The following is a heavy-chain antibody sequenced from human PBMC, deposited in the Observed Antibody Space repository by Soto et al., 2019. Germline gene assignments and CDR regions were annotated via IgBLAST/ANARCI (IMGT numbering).Heavy chain of an antibody. CDR3: SREVFTAH. V-gene: IGHV4-59*01. Sequence: QVQLQESGPGLVRPSETLSLTCTVSGGSITNYYWSWIRQPPGKGLEWIGYIHHSGNTKCNPSLESRLTFSLDTADDQFSLKLSAVIAADTAVYYCSREVFTAHWSQGTLVTVSS. CDR2: IHHSGNT. CDR1: GGSITNYY. J-gene: IGHJ4*02. D-gene: IGHD2-21*02.